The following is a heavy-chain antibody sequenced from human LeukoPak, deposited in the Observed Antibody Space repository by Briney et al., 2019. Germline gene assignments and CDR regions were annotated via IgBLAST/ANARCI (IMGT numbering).Heavy chain of an antibody. J-gene: IGHJ5*02. CDR3: AIPNGPNWFDP. Sequence: SETLSLTCTVSGGSISSYYWSWIRQPPGKELEGIGYIYYSGSTNYNPTLTSRVTISVDTSKNQFSLKLSSVTAADTAVYYCAIPNGPNWFDPWGQGTLVAVSS. CDR1: GGSISSYY. V-gene: IGHV4-59*01. CDR2: IYYSGST.